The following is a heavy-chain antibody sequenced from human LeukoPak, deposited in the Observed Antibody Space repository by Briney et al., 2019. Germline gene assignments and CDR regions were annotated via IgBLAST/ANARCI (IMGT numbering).Heavy chain of an antibody. CDR1: GFVFSRRG. J-gene: IGHJ6*02. Sequence: GGSLRLSCAGSGFVFSRRGMIWVRQAPGRGLEWISYISPGGETTYYADSVKGQFTISRDNAKNSLYLQMNSLRAEDTAVYYCSREGGGLGSCSGGTCHSPYYFGMDVWGQGTTVTVSS. V-gene: IGHV3-48*03. CDR3: SREGGGLGSCSGGTCHSPYYFGMDV. D-gene: IGHD2-15*01. CDR2: ISPGGETT.